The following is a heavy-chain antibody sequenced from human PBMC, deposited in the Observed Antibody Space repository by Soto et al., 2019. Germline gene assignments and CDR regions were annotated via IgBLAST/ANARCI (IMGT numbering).Heavy chain of an antibody. J-gene: IGHJ4*02. CDR3: ARGSYGSYYDFDY. V-gene: IGHV3-11*06. CDR1: GFTFSDYY. Sequence: PGGSLRLSCAASGFTFSDYYMSWIRQAPGKGLEWVSYISSSSSYTNYADSVKGRFTISRDNAKNSLYLQMNSLRAEDTAVYYCARGSYGSYYDFDYWGQGTRVTVSS. CDR2: ISSSSSYT. D-gene: IGHD3-10*01.